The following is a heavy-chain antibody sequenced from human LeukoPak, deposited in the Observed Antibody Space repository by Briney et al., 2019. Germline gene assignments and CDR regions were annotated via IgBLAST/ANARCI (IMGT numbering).Heavy chain of an antibody. CDR2: VYHSGST. J-gene: IGHJ4*02. Sequence: SETLSLTCTVSGGSIISHYWTWIRQPPGQGLEWIRWVYHSGSTNTNASLKSRVTMSADTSKSQVSLKLSSLTAADTAVYYCARGGEAGALDYWGQGTLVTVS. CDR1: GGSIISHY. V-gene: IGHV4-59*11. D-gene: IGHD6-19*01. CDR3: ARGGEAGALDY.